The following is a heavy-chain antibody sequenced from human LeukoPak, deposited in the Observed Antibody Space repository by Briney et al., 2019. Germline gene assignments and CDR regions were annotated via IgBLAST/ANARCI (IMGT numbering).Heavy chain of an antibody. CDR1: GFTVSSNY. Sequence: GGSLRLSCAASGFTVSSNYMSWVRQAPGKGLEWVSVIYSGGSTYYADSVKGRFTISRDNSKNTLYLQMNSLRSEDTAVYYCARLAAAGNYYYYYMDVWGKGTTVTISS. V-gene: IGHV3-53*05. J-gene: IGHJ6*03. D-gene: IGHD6-13*01. CDR2: IYSGGST. CDR3: ARLAAAGNYYYYYMDV.